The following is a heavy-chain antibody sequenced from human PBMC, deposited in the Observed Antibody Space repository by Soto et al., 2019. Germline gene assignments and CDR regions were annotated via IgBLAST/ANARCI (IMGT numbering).Heavy chain of an antibody. CDR3: ARHEQQLVRAPFDY. Sequence: PSETLSLTCTVSGGSISSYYWSWIRQPPGKGLEWIGYIYYSGSTNYNPSLKSRVTISVDTSKNQFSLKLSSVTAADTAVYYCARHEQQLVRAPFDYWGQGTLVTVSS. CDR2: IYYSGST. V-gene: IGHV4-59*08. J-gene: IGHJ4*02. D-gene: IGHD6-13*01. CDR1: GGSISSYY.